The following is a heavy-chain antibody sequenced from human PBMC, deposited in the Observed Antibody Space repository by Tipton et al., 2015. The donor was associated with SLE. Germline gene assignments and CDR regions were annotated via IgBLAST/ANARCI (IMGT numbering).Heavy chain of an antibody. CDR3: ARDRVGIAVAGMDY. J-gene: IGHJ4*02. V-gene: IGHV3-66*01. CDR1: GFTVSSNY. Sequence: SLRLSCAASGFTVSSNYMSWVRQAPGKGLEWVSVIYSGGSTYYADSVKGRFTISRDNAKNSLYLQMNSLRAEDTAVYYCARDRVGIAVAGMDYWGQGTLVTVSS. D-gene: IGHD6-19*01. CDR2: IYSGGST.